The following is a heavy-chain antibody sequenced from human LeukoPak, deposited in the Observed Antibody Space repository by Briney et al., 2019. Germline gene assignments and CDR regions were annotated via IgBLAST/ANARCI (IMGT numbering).Heavy chain of an antibody. CDR1: GGSISSSSYY. CDR2: IYYSGST. Sequence: SETLSLTCTVSGGSISSSSYYWGWIRQPPGKGLEWIGSIYYSGSTYYNPSLKSRVTISVDTSKNQFSLKLSSVTAADTAVYYCARDWRQPLTFGGVIVEMSPWGQGTLVTVSS. V-gene: IGHV4-39*07. D-gene: IGHD3-16*02. CDR3: ARDWRQPLTFGGVIVEMSP. J-gene: IGHJ5*02.